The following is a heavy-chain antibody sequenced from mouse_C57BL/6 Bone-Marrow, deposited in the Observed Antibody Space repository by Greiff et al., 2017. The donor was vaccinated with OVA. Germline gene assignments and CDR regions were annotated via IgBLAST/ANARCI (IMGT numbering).Heavy chain of an antibody. CDR3: AKPIYYDYDYWYFDV. Sequence: VKLQESGPELVKPGASVKISCKASGYAFSSSWMNWVKQRPGKGLEWIGRIYTGDGSTNYNGKFKGKATLTADKSSSTAYMQRSSLTSEDSAVDFCAKPIYYDYDYWYFDVWGTGTTVTVSS. CDR1: GYAFSSSW. J-gene: IGHJ1*03. V-gene: IGHV1-82*01. CDR2: IYTGDGST. D-gene: IGHD2-4*01.